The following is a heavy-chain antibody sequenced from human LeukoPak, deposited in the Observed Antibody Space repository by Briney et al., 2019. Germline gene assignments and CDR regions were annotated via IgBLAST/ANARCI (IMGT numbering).Heavy chain of an antibody. CDR1: VFPFSAYA. CDR2: ISSSSSYI. V-gene: IGHV3-21*01. D-gene: IGHD4-17*01. CDR3: ARAQTPTVTTTFDP. Sequence: GGSLRLSCAASVFPFSAYAMNWVRQAPGKGLEWVSSISSSSSYIYYADSVKGRFTISRDNAKNSLYLQMNSLKAEDTAVYYCARAQTPTVTTTFDPWGQGTLVTVSS. J-gene: IGHJ5*02.